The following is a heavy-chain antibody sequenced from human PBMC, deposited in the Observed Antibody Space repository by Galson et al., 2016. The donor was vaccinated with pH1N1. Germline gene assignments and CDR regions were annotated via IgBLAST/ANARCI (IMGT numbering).Heavy chain of an antibody. CDR3: ARDHGFGSENMGDWFDP. D-gene: IGHD3-10*01. V-gene: IGHV4-4*07. CDR2: IYTSGST. Sequence: ETLSLTCTVSGGSISSYYWSWIRQPAGKGLEWIERIYTSGSTNYNPSLKSRVTMSVDTSKNQFSLKLSSVTAADTAVYYCARDHGFGSENMGDWFDPWGQGTLVTVSS. J-gene: IGHJ5*02. CDR1: GGSISSYY.